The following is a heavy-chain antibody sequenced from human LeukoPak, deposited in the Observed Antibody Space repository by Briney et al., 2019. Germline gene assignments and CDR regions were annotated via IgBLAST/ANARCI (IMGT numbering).Heavy chain of an antibody. Sequence: AAVKVSCKASGYTFTSYYMHWVRQAPGQGLEWMGIINPSGGSTSYAQKFQGRVTMTRDMSTSTVYMELSSLRSEDTAVYYCARANTAIGAFDYWGQGTLVTVPS. CDR3: ARANTAIGAFDY. CDR2: INPSGGST. V-gene: IGHV1-46*01. D-gene: IGHD5-18*01. J-gene: IGHJ4*02. CDR1: GYTFTSYY.